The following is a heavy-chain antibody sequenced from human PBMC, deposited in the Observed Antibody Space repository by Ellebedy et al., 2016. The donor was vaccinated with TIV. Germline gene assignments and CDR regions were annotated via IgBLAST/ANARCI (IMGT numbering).Heavy chain of an antibody. CDR1: GYTITDLS. D-gene: IGHD4-17*01. CDR3: ATSRDYEMPVDF. Sequence: ASVKVSCKVSGYTITDLSIHWVRQAPGKGLEWMGGFDPVTYETIYAQKYQGRVTMTEDPYTETAYMELNSLRFDDTAIYYCATSRDYEMPVDFWGQGTLVTVSS. V-gene: IGHV1-24*01. J-gene: IGHJ4*02. CDR2: FDPVTYET.